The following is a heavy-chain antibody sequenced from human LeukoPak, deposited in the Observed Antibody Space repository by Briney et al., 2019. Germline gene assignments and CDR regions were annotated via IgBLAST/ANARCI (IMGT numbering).Heavy chain of an antibody. CDR2: ISSSSSYI. CDR1: GFTFSSYS. D-gene: IGHD1-14*01. CDR3: ARGRLVYAYFDY. V-gene: IGHV3-21*01. Sequence: PGGSLRLSCAASGFTFSSYSMNWVRQAPGKGLEWVSSISSSSSYIYYADSVKGRFTISRDNAKNSLYLQMNSLRAEDTAVYYCARGRLVYAYFDYWGQGTLVTVPS. J-gene: IGHJ4*02.